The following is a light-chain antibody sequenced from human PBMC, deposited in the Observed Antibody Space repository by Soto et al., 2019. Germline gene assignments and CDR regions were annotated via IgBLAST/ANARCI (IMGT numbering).Light chain of an antibody. Sequence: QSVLTQPASVSGSPGQSITISCTGTSSDVGGYNYVSWYQHHPGKAPKLIIYEVSYRPSGVSNRFSGSKSGNTASLTISGLQAEDEADYYCTSYASSSTLEVFGGGTKLTVL. CDR3: TSYASSSTLEV. J-gene: IGLJ2*01. V-gene: IGLV2-14*01. CDR2: EVS. CDR1: SSDVGGYNY.